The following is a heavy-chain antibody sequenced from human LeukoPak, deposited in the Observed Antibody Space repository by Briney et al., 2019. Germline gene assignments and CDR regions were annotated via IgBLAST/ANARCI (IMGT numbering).Heavy chain of an antibody. CDR3: ARGKHLGYCSSTSCPNWFDP. J-gene: IGHJ5*02. CDR2: ISSSSGII. CDR1: GFVSSSYS. V-gene: IGHV3-48*01. D-gene: IGHD2-2*01. Sequence: GGSLRLSCAASGFVSSSYSMNWVRQAPGKGLEWVSYISSSSGIIYYADSVKGRFTISRDNAKNSLYLQMNSLRADDTAVYYCARGKHLGYCSSTSCPNWFDPWGQGTLVTVSS.